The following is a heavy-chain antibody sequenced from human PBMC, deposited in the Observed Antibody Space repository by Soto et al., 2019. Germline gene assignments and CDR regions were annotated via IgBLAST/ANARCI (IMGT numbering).Heavy chain of an antibody. V-gene: IGHV4-34*01. CDR1: GGSFSGYY. D-gene: IGHD1-1*01. J-gene: IGHJ6*02. CDR3: AREGGHGTRIQYYGMDI. CDR2: INHSGST. Sequence: PSETLSLTCAVYGGSFSGYYWSWIRQPPGKGLEWIGEINHSGSTNYNPSLESRVTISVDTSKNQFSLKLRNLRSDDTAVYYCAREGGHGTRIQYYGMDIRGQRSTVTVSS.